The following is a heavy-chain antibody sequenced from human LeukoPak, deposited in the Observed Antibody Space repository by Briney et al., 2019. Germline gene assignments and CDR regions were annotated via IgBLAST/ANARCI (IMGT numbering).Heavy chain of an antibody. CDR3: ARVATSLGDALDI. D-gene: IGHD5-12*01. CDR1: GYPFTNSW. J-gene: IGHJ3*02. CDR2: VYPGNSDT. Sequence: GESLKISCEGFGYPFTNSWIAWVRQMPGKGLEWMGIVYPGNSDTRYSPSFQGQVAMSADKSISTAYLQWSSLKASDTAMYYCARVATSLGDALDIWGQGTMVTISS. V-gene: IGHV5-51*01.